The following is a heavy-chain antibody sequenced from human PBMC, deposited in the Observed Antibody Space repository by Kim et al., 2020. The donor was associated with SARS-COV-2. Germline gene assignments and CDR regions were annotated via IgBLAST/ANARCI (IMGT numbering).Heavy chain of an antibody. V-gene: IGHV3-23*01. J-gene: IGHJ4*02. D-gene: IGHD2-21*02. CDR3: AKYPSVTASGSFDY. Sequence: ADSVKRRFTISRDNSKNTLYLQMNSLRAEDTAVYYCAKYPSVTASGSFDYWGQGTLVTVSS.